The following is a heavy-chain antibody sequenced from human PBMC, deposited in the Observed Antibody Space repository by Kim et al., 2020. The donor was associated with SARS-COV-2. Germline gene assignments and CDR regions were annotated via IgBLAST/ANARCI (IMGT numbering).Heavy chain of an antibody. CDR1: GFTFSSYA. CDR3: ANKGPSSSWYTPTGFFDY. V-gene: IGHV3-23*01. J-gene: IGHJ4*02. Sequence: GGPLRLSCAASGFTFSSYAMSWVRQAPGKGLEWVSAISGSGGSTYYADSVKGRFTISRDNSKNTLYLQMNSLRAEDTAVYYCANKGPSSSWYTPTGFFDYWGQGTLVTVSS. CDR2: ISGSGGST. D-gene: IGHD6-13*01.